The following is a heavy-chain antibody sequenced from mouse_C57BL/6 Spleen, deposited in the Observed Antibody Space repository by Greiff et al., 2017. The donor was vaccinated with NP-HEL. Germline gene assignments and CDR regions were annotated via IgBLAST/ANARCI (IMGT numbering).Heavy chain of an antibody. V-gene: IGHV1-19*01. CDR2: INPYNGGT. CDR1: GYTFTDYY. Sequence: EVQLQQSGPVLVKPGASVKMSCKASGYTFTDYYMNWVKQSHGKSLEWIGVINPYNGGTSYNQKFKGKATLTVDKSSSTAYMELNSLTSEDSAVYYCAKERSSYGGGAMDYWGQGTSVTVSS. J-gene: IGHJ4*01. CDR3: AKERSSYGGGAMDY. D-gene: IGHD1-1*01.